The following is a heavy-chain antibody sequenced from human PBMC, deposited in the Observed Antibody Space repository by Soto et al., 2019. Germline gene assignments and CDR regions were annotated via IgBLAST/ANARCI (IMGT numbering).Heavy chain of an antibody. D-gene: IGHD5-12*01. J-gene: IGHJ3*01. CDR3: ARGRGYSLIPVVDDAVDV. CDR2: ITTYNGDT. CDR1: GYSFTGYG. Sequence: QVQLVQSGGEVKKPGASVKVSCKASGYSFTGYGINWVQQAPGQGLEWLGRITTYNGDTNYAQNFQGRLTMTTDTSTGTTYMELRSLRSDDTAVYYCARGRGYSLIPVVDDAVDVWGQGTLVTVSS. V-gene: IGHV1-18*04.